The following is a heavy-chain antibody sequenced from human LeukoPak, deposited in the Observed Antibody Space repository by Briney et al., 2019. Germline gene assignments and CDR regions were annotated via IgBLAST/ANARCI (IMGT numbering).Heavy chain of an antibody. D-gene: IGHD4-17*01. CDR2: IWYDGSIQ. CDR1: GFTFSSYG. CDR3: AKDGDQITVTKFDS. J-gene: IGHJ4*02. Sequence: GGSLRLSCAASGFTFSSYGMHWVRQAPGKGLEWVAAIWYDGSIQYYADSVKGRFTISRDNSKNTLYLEMNSLRAEDTAVYYCAKDGDQITVTKFDSWGQGTLVTVSS. V-gene: IGHV3-33*06.